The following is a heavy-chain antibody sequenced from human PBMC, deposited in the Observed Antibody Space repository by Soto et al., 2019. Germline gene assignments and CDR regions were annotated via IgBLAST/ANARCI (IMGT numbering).Heavy chain of an antibody. J-gene: IGHJ4*02. V-gene: IGHV1-69*12. D-gene: IGHD1-26*01. CDR1: GGTFSSYA. CDR3: ASDRGRRREGL. CDR2: IIPIFGTT. Sequence: QVQLVQSGAEVKKPGSSVKVSCKASGGTFSSYAISWVRQAPGQGLEWMGGIIPIFGTTNYAQKFQGRVTMTAGESTSPAYMERSSLSAEDTALYYCASDRGRRREGLWGLGTLVTVSS.